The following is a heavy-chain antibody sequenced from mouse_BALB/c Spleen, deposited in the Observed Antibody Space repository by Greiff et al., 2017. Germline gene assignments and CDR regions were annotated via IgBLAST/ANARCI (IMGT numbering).Heavy chain of an antibody. Sequence: EVKLMESGAELVKPGASVKLSCTASGFNIKDTYMHWVKQRPEQGLEWIGRIDPANGNTKYDPKFQGKATITADTSSNTAYLQLSSLTSEDTAVYYCARSRYDWFAYWGQGTLVTVSA. D-gene: IGHD2-12*01. CDR1: GFNIKDTY. CDR2: IDPANGNT. J-gene: IGHJ3*01. CDR3: ARSRYDWFAY. V-gene: IGHV14-3*02.